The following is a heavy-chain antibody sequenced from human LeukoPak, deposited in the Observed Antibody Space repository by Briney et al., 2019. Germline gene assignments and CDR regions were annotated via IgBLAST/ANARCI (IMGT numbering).Heavy chain of an antibody. J-gene: IGHJ4*02. D-gene: IGHD3-9*01. CDR3: ARATYYNILTGFDY. CDR2: IYYSGST. CDR1: GGSISSGGYY. Sequence: PSQTLSLTCTVSGGSISSGGYYWSWIRQHPGKGLEWIGYIYYSGSTYYNPSLKSRVTISVDTSKNQFSLKLSSVTVADTAVYYCARATYYNILTGFDYWGQGPLVTVSS. V-gene: IGHV4-31*03.